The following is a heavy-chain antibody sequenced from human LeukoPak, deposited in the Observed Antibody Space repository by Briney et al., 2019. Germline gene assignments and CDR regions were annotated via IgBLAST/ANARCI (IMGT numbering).Heavy chain of an antibody. Sequence: GGSLRLSCAASGFTFSSYSMNWVRQAPGKGLEWVSSISSSSSYIYYADSVKGRFTISRDNAKNTLHLQMNSLRADDTAVYYCARGPIAAGGTGVDYWGQGTLVTVSS. V-gene: IGHV3-21*01. CDR3: ARGPIAAGGTGVDY. J-gene: IGHJ4*02. D-gene: IGHD6-13*01. CDR2: ISSSSSYI. CDR1: GFTFSSYS.